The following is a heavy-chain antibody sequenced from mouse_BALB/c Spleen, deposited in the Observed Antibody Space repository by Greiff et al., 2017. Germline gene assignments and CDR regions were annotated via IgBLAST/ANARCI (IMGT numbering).Heavy chain of an antibody. CDR2: ILPGSGST. D-gene: IGHD2-14*01. Sequence: VQLQQSGAELMKPGASVKISCKATGYTFSSYWIEWVKQRPGHGLEWIGEILPGSGSTNYNEKFKGKATFTADTSSNTAYMQLSSLTSEDSAVYYCASEGIGRDWYFDVWGAGTTVTVSS. CDR1: GYTFSSYW. V-gene: IGHV1-9*01. J-gene: IGHJ1*01. CDR3: ASEGIGRDWYFDV.